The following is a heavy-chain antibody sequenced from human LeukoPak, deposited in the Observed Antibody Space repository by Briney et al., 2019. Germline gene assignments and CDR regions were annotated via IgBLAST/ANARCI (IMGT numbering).Heavy chain of an antibody. CDR1: GYTFTGYY. J-gene: IGHJ4*02. CDR3: ARTQLWQKGYEFDY. Sequence: ASVKVSFKASGYTFTGYYMHWVRQAPGQGLEWMGWINPNSGGTNYAQKFQGRVTMTRDTSISTAYMELSRLRSDDTAVYYCARTQLWQKGYEFDYWGQGTLVTVSS. V-gene: IGHV1-2*02. CDR2: INPNSGGT. D-gene: IGHD5-18*01.